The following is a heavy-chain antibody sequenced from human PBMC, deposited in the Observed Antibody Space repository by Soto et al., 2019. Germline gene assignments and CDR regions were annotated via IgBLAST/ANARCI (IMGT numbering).Heavy chain of an antibody. J-gene: IGHJ4*02. CDR1: GGSIRNGGYS. Sequence: SETLSLTCAVSGGSIRNGGYSWSWIRQPPGKGLEWIGYVYHSGSTYYSSSLKSRVTISVDMSKNQISLRLTSVTAADTAVYYCARDRNGLGGIDFWGQGILVTVSS. CDR3: ARDRNGLGGIDF. D-gene: IGHD1-1*01. V-gene: IGHV4-30-2*01. CDR2: VYHSGST.